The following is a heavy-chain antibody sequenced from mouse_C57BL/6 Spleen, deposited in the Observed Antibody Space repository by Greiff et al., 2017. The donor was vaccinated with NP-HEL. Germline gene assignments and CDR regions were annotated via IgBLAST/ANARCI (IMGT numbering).Heavy chain of an antibody. CDR2: INPNNGGT. V-gene: IGHV1-26*01. CDR1: GYTFTDYY. D-gene: IGHD1-1*01. J-gene: IGHJ3*01. CDR3: SRGRYYCGSSYVGAY. Sequence: VQLQQSGPELVKPGASVKISCKASGYTFTDYYMNWVKQSHGKSLEWIGDINPNNGGTSYNQKFKGKATLTVDKSSSTAYMELRSLTSEDSAVYWWSRGRYYCGSSYVGAYWGKGTLVTVSA.